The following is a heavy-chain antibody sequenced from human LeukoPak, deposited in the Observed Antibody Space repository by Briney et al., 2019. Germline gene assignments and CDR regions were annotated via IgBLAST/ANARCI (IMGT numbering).Heavy chain of an antibody. CDR2: IYYSGST. V-gene: IGHV4-59*12. Sequence: SETLSLTCTVSGGSISSYYWSWIRQPPGKGLEWIGSIYYSGSTNYNPSLKSRVTISVDTSKNQVSLKLTSVTAADTAVYYCASAYCDTAICFTGSFDPWGQGTLVTVSS. J-gene: IGHJ5*02. CDR1: GGSISSYY. D-gene: IGHD2-21*01. CDR3: ASAYCDTAICFTGSFDP.